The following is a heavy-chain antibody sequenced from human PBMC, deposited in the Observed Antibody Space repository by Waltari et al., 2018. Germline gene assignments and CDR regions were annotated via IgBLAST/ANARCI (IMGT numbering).Heavy chain of an antibody. CDR2: IFAGGST. J-gene: IGHJ6*02. V-gene: IGHV4-30-2*01. Sequence: QLQLQESGSGLVKPSQTLSLTCAVSGGSISSGGYSWSWIRQAPGKGLEWIGYIFAGGSTYNIPSLKGRVTMSVDRSKNQFSLKLTSVTAADTAVYYCTSAYSYAYDPYGMDVWGRGTTVTVSS. CDR1: GGSISSGGYS. CDR3: TSAYSYAYDPYGMDV. D-gene: IGHD5-18*01.